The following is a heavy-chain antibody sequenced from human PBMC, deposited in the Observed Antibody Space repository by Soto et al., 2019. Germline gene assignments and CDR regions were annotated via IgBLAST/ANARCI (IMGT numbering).Heavy chain of an antibody. Sequence: EVQLVESGGGLVQPGRSLRLSCAASGFNFAEYAMHWVRQIPGKGLEWVSGISWDGGRIGYADSVKGRLTISRDNAKKSLFRQMNSLRPEDTALYYCAKVVVQATQPRYYFYGMDVWGQGTTVTVSS. D-gene: IGHD2-15*01. V-gene: IGHV3-9*01. CDR1: GFNFAEYA. CDR2: ISWDGGRI. J-gene: IGHJ6*02. CDR3: AKVVVQATQPRYYFYGMDV.